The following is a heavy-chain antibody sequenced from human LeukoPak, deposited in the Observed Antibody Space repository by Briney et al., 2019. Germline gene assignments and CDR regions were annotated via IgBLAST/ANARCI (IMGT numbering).Heavy chain of an antibody. CDR1: GGSIGSYY. D-gene: IGHD6-13*01. Sequence: SETLSLTCTVSGGSIGSYYWSWIRQPPGKGLEWIGYVYYSGSTNYNPSLKSRVTISVDTSKNQFSLKLSSVTAADTAVYYCATLHFSSSWYPNWFDPWGQGTLVTVSS. CDR2: VYYSGST. V-gene: IGHV4-59*01. CDR3: ATLHFSSSWYPNWFDP. J-gene: IGHJ5*02.